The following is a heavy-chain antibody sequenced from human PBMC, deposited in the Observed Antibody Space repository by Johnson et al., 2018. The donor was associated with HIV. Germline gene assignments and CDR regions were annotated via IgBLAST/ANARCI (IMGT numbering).Heavy chain of an antibody. D-gene: IGHD6-19*01. Sequence: QVHLVESGGGLVKPGGSLRLSCAASGFTFSDYYMSWIRQAPGKGLEWVSYISSSGSTIYYADSVKGRFTISRDNAKKSQYLQLNSLRAEDTAVYYCAREVRYTSWSFDIWGQGTMVTVSS. J-gene: IGHJ3*02. CDR2: ISSSGSTI. CDR3: AREVRYTSWSFDI. CDR1: GFTFSDYY. V-gene: IGHV3-11*04.